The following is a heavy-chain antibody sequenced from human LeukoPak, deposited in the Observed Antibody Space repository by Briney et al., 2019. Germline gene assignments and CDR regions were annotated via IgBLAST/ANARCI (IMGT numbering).Heavy chain of an antibody. Sequence: PGGSLRLSCAAYGFTFSIYEMNWVRQAPGKGLEWVSVMSADSATTFYADSVKGRFTISRDNAKNTVFLQMSSLRAEDTALYYCARKSASGNYPLDYWGQGTLVTVSS. V-gene: IGHV3-23*01. CDR3: ARKSASGNYPLDY. CDR1: GFTFSIYE. D-gene: IGHD3-10*01. J-gene: IGHJ4*02. CDR2: MSADSATT.